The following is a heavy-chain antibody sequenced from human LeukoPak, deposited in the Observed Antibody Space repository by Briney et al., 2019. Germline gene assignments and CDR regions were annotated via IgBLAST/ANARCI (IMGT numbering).Heavy chain of an antibody. D-gene: IGHD3-10*01. J-gene: IGHJ4*02. CDR2: TYTSGSI. Sequence: SETLSLTCTVSSGSISNYYWSWIRQPAGKGLEWIGRTYTSGSINHNPSLKSRVTMSVDTSKNQFSLKLSSVTAADTAVYYCVRGGYYYGPSDWGQGTLVTVSS. CDR1: SGSISNYY. CDR3: VRGGYYYGPSD. V-gene: IGHV4-4*07.